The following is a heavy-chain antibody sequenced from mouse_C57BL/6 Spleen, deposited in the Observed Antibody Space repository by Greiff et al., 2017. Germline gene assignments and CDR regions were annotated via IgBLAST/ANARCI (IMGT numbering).Heavy chain of an antibody. CDR1: GFSFNTYA. CDR3: VRAYGYFDV. J-gene: IGHJ1*03. Sequence: DVKLVESGGGLVQPKGSLKLSCAASGFSFNTYAMNWVRQAPGKGLEWVARIRSKSNNYATYYADSVKDRFTISRDDSESMLYLQMNNLKTEDTAMYYCVRAYGYFDVWGTGTTVTVSS. V-gene: IGHV10-1*01. CDR2: IRSKSNNYAT.